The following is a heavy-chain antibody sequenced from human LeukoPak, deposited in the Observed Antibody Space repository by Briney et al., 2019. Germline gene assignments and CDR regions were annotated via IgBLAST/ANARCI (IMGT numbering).Heavy chain of an antibody. Sequence: GGSLRLSCAASGFTFGTYWMHWVRQAPGKGLVWVSRINTDGSSTTYADSVKGRFTISRDNAKNTLYLQMNSLRAEDTAVYYCARAPYYYGSGSYDYWGQGTLVTVSS. CDR1: GFTFGTYW. V-gene: IGHV3-74*01. CDR3: ARAPYYYGSGSYDY. D-gene: IGHD3-10*01. CDR2: INTDGSST. J-gene: IGHJ4*02.